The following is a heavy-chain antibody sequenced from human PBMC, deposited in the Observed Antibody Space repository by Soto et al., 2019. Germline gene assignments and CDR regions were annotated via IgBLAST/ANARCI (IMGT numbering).Heavy chain of an antibody. CDR3: ANGRGGSGSLTPRVDF. CDR1: GFTFNNYA. J-gene: IGHJ4*02. CDR2: ISGGGDTT. Sequence: EVQLLESGGGLVQPGGSLRLSCAASGFTFNNYAMTWVRQAPGKGLEWVSAISGGGDTTSYADSVKGRFTVSRDGCKNTLFPRMSGMRAEDTALYFCANGRGGSGSLTPRVDFWGQGTLVTVSS. D-gene: IGHD3-10*01. V-gene: IGHV3-23*01.